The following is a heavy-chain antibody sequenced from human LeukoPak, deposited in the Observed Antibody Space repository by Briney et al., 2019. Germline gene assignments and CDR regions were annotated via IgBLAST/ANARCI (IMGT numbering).Heavy chain of an antibody. CDR2: ISYDGRDK. J-gene: IGHJ4*02. Sequence: GGSLRLSCAASGFTFSSYAMSWVRQAPGKGLEWVAVISYDGRDKHHADSVKGRFTISRDNSKETLYLQMSSLRAEDTAMYYCAKDRNPIADYYFDIWGQGTLVTVS. CDR1: GFTFSSYA. V-gene: IGHV3-30*18. CDR3: AKDRNPIADYYFDI. D-gene: IGHD1-14*01.